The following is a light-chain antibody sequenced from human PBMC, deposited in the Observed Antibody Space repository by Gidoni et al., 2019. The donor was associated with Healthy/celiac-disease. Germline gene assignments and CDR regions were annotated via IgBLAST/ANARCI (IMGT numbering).Light chain of an antibody. Sequence: SYELPQPPSVSVSPGQTARITCSGDALPKQYAYWYQQKPGQAPVLVIYKDSERPSGIPERFSGSSSGTTVTLTISGVQAEDEADYYCQSADSSGTYQVFGGGTKLTV. J-gene: IGLJ2*01. CDR1: ALPKQY. V-gene: IGLV3-25*03. CDR3: QSADSSGTYQV. CDR2: KDS.